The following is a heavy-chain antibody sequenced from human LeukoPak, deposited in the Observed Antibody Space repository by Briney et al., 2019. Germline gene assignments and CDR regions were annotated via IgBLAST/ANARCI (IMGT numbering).Heavy chain of an antibody. Sequence: PGGSLRLSCVASGFTFSDYYMSWIRQAPGKGLEWVSYIGTSGSPIYYADSVKGRFTISRDNAKNSLYLQMNSLRAEDTAVYYCAKWGVTYDILTGYSYWGQGTLVTVSS. CDR2: IGTSGSPI. J-gene: IGHJ4*02. CDR1: GFTFSDYY. D-gene: IGHD3-9*01. CDR3: AKWGVTYDILTGYSY. V-gene: IGHV3-11*01.